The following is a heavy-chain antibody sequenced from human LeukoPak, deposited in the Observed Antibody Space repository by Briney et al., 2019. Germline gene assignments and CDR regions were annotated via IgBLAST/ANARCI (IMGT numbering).Heavy chain of an antibody. CDR3: AKNRGGIAAAIEH. Sequence: GGSLRLSCAASGFTFHTYAMSWARQAPGKGLDWVSVLSGSGESRYYADSVKGRFTISRDNSKNTVYLQMNSLRTEDTAVYYCAKNRGGIAAAIEHWGQGTLVTVSS. J-gene: IGHJ4*02. CDR2: LSGSGESR. D-gene: IGHD6-13*01. V-gene: IGHV3-23*01. CDR1: GFTFHTYA.